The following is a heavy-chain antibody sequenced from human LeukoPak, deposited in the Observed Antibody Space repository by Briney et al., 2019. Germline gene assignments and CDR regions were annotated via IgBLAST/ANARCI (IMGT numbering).Heavy chain of an antibody. CDR1: GFTFSSYG. CDR3: ALSMIVARDAFDI. V-gene: IGHV3-30*02. Sequence: GGSLRLSCAASGFTFSSYGMHWVRQAPGEGLERVAFIRYDGSNKYYADSVKGRFTISRDNSKNTLYLQMNSLRAEDTAVYYCALSMIVARDAFDIWGQGTMVTVSS. J-gene: IGHJ3*02. CDR2: IRYDGSNK. D-gene: IGHD3-22*01.